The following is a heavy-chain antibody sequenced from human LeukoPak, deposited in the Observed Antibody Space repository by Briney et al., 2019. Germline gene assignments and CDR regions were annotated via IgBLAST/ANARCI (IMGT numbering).Heavy chain of an antibody. J-gene: IGHJ4*02. Sequence: ASVNVSCKVSGYTLTELSMHWVRQAPGKGPEWMGGFDPEDGETIYAQKFQGRVTMTEDTSTDTAYMELSSLRSEDTAVYYCATGQTGTGEFYFDYWGQGTLVTVSS. CDR1: GYTLTELS. CDR2: FDPEDGET. D-gene: IGHD3-9*01. V-gene: IGHV1-24*01. CDR3: ATGQTGTGEFYFDY.